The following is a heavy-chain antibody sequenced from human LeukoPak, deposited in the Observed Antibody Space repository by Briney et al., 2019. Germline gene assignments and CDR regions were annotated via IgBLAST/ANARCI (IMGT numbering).Heavy chain of an antibody. CDR2: IDPSGSYT. Sequence: GESLRISCKGSGYSFTSYLISWVRQMPGKGVGWMGRIDPSGSYTNYSPSFQGHVTISADKSISTAYLQWSSLKASDTAMYYCARLEGFGEFPDYWGQGTLVTVSS. CDR1: GYSFTSYL. D-gene: IGHD3-10*01. J-gene: IGHJ4*02. CDR3: ARLEGFGEFPDY. V-gene: IGHV5-10-1*01.